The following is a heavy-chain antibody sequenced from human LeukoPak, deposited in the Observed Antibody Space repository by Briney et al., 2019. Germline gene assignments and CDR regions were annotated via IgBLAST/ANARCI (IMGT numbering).Heavy chain of an antibody. V-gene: IGHV3-30*04. CDR1: GFTFSSYA. Sequence: PGRSLRLSCAASGFTFSSYAMHWVRQAPGKGLEWVAVISYDGSNKYYAGSVKGRFTISRDNSKNTLYLQMNSLRAEDTAVYYCARDDIAARRFDYWGQGTLVTVSS. J-gene: IGHJ4*02. CDR2: ISYDGSNK. D-gene: IGHD6-6*01. CDR3: ARDDIAARRFDY.